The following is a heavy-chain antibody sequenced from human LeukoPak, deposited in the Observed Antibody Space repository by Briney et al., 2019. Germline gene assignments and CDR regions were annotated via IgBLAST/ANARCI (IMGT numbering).Heavy chain of an antibody. Sequence: PSETLSLTCTVSGDSMSSYYWNWVRQPPGKGLEWIGNIYSSGSTDYNPSLKSRVTISLDTSKFQFSLRLNSVTAADTAVYYCARADPNASGYFYRFNWFDPWGQGTLVTVSS. D-gene: IGHD3-10*01. CDR1: GDSMSSYY. CDR3: ARADPNASGYFYRFNWFDP. J-gene: IGHJ5*02. V-gene: IGHV4-59*01. CDR2: IYSSGST.